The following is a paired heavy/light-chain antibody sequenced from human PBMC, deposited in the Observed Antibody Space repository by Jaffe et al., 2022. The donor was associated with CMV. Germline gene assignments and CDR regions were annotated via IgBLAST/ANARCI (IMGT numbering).Light chain of an antibody. CDR3: QAWDSSTVV. CDR2: EDW. Sequence: SYELTQPPSVSVSPGQTATIACSGDRLGDNYGSWYQQKAGQSPVMVIYEDWKRPSGIPERFSGSSSGNTAILTISGTQAMDEADYYCQAWDSSTVVFGGGTKLTVL. V-gene: IGLV3-1*01. J-gene: IGLJ2*01. CDR1: RLGDNY.
Heavy chain of an antibody. J-gene: IGHJ4*02. CDR1: AYTFTNYW. V-gene: IGHV5-51*01. Sequence: EVQLVQSGAEVKKPGESLKISCKGSAYTFTNYWIAWVRQMPGKGLECMGIIYPGDSDTRYSPSFQGQATISADKSINTAYMQWSTLEASDTGIYYCAGTYGPGRAFDYWGQGTLVTVSS. CDR3: AGTYGPGRAFDY. D-gene: IGHD3-10*01. CDR2: IYPGDSDT.